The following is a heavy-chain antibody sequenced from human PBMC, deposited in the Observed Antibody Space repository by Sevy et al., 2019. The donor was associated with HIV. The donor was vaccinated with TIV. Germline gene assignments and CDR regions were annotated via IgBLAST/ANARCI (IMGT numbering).Heavy chain of an antibody. CDR2: ISSSSSTI. J-gene: IGHJ4*02. V-gene: IGHV3-48*02. D-gene: IGHD3-16*01. Sequence: GGSLRLSCAASGFTFSSYRMNWVRQAPGKGLEWVSYISSSSSTIYYAYSVRGRFTISRDNAKNSLYLQMNSLRDEDTAVYYCARETYGGNLGEDYWGQGTLVTVSS. CDR3: ARETYGGNLGEDY. CDR1: GFTFSSYR.